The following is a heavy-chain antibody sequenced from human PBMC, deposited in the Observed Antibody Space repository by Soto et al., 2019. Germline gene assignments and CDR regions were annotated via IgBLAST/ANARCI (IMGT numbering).Heavy chain of an antibody. CDR3: AKVVVAATRHTDFDY. D-gene: IGHD2-15*01. J-gene: IGHJ4*02. CDR2: IYYDGST. Sequence: SETLSLTCTVSGGSINSNNYYWAWIRQPPGKGLAWIASIYYDGSTYYNPSLKSRVTISIDTSKNQFSLRLRSVTAADTAIYYCAKVVVAATRHTDFDYWGQGTLVTVSS. CDR1: GGSINSNNYY. V-gene: IGHV4-39*01.